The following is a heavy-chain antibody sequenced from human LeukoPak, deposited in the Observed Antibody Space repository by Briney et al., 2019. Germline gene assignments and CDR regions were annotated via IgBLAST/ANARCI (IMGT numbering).Heavy chain of an antibody. CDR3: AKGGSDWFGNYFDY. D-gene: IGHD3-9*01. CDR2: FGGSGGGT. Sequence: PGGSLRLSCAASGFTFSSYVMTWVRQAPGKGLEWVSAFGGSGGGTYCADSVKGRFTISRDNSKNTLYLQMNSLRAEDTAVYYCAKGGSDWFGNYFDYWGQGTLVTVSS. CDR1: GFTFSSYV. V-gene: IGHV3-23*01. J-gene: IGHJ4*02.